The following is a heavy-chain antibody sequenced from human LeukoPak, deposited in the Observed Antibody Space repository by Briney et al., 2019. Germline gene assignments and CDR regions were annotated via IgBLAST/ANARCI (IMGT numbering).Heavy chain of an antibody. J-gene: IGHJ4*02. V-gene: IGHV1-46*01. D-gene: IGHD6-6*01. CDR2: INPTGGST. Sequence: ASVKVSCKASGYTFPSYFMYWVRQAPGQGLEWMGIINPTGGSTTYAQKFQGRVTMTRDTSTSTVYMELSSLRSDDTAVYYCARTAARRFDYWGQGTLVTVSS. CDR3: ARTAARRFDY. CDR1: GYTFPSYF.